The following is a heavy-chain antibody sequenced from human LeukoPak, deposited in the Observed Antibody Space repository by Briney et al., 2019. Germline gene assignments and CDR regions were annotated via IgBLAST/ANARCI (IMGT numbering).Heavy chain of an antibody. Sequence: ASVKVSCKASGYTFTDYYIHWVRQASGQGLECLGWINPTSGGTNYAQKFQGRVTLTRDTSISTAYMELSRLGSDDTAVYYCARGGSGSYFSWLDPWGQGTLVTVSS. V-gene: IGHV1-2*02. CDR2: INPTSGGT. CDR1: GYTFTDYY. D-gene: IGHD3-10*01. CDR3: ARGGSGSYFSWLDP. J-gene: IGHJ5*02.